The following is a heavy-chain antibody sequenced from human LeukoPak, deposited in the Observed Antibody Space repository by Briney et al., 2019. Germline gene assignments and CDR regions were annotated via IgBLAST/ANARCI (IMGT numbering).Heavy chain of an antibody. Sequence: ASVEVSCKASGYTFTGYYMHWVRQAPGQGLEWMGWINPNSGGTNYAQKFQGRVTMTRDTSISTAYMGLSRLRSDDTAVYYCARGGAIVVVPAAMVSWGQGTLVTVSS. CDR2: INPNSGGT. D-gene: IGHD2-2*01. CDR1: GYTFTGYY. CDR3: ARGGAIVVVPAAMVS. J-gene: IGHJ4*02. V-gene: IGHV1-2*02.